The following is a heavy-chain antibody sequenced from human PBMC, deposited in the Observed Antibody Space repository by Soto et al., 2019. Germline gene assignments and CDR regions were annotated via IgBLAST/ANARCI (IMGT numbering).Heavy chain of an antibody. Sequence: ESLKISCKGSGYTFSNYWISWVRQMPGKGLEWMGRIDPTDSYTSYSPSFRGHVTFSVDKSINTAYLQWSSLKASDTAIYYCAIHSRIAVWRRWGQGTLVTVSS. CDR1: GYTFSNYW. J-gene: IGHJ4*02. CDR3: AIHSRIAVWRR. D-gene: IGHD3-16*01. V-gene: IGHV5-10-1*01. CDR2: IDPTDSYT.